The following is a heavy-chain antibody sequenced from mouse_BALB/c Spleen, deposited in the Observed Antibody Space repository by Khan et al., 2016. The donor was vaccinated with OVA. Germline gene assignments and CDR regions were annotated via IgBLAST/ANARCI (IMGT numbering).Heavy chain of an antibody. V-gene: IGHV1-62-2*01. Sequence: QVQLQQSGAGLVKPGASVRLSCKASGYTFTDYIIHWVKQRSGQGLEWIGWFYPGSGSIEYNEKFKDKATLTADTSSASVYMELSRLTSEDSAVYFCARQIYYGNYNFAMDYWGQGTSVTVSS. J-gene: IGHJ4*01. CDR2: FYPGSGSI. CDR1: GYTFTDYI. CDR3: ARQIYYGNYNFAMDY. D-gene: IGHD2-1*01.